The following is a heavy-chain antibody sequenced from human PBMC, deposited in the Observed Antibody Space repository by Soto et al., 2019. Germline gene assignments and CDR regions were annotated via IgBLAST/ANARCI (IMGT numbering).Heavy chain of an antibody. CDR3: ARFNIGVAGPGFLDY. Sequence: PSETLSLTCTVSGGSISSSSYYWGWIRQPPGKGLEWIGSIYYSGSTYYNSSLKSRVTMSVDTSKNQFSLKLSSVTAADTAVYYCARFNIGVAGPGFLDYWGQGTLVTVSS. J-gene: IGHJ4*02. V-gene: IGHV4-39*01. CDR1: GGSISSSSYY. CDR2: IYYSGST. D-gene: IGHD6-13*01.